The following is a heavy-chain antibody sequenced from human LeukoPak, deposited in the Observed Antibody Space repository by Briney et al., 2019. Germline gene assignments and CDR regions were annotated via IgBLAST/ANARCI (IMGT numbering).Heavy chain of an antibody. CDR1: GFTVSSNY. J-gene: IGHJ4*02. CDR3: ARAPGGTQASSGYFDY. CDR2: IYSDGST. D-gene: IGHD3-22*01. V-gene: IGHV3-53*01. Sequence: GGSLRLSCAASGFTVSSNYMSWVRQAPGKGLEWVSVIYSDGSTYYADSGKGRVTISRDNSKNTLYLQMNSLRAEDTAVYYCARAPGGTQASSGYFDYWGQGTLVTVSS.